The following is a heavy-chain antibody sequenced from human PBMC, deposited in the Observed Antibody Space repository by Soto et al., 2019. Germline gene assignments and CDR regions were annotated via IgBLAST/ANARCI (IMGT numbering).Heavy chain of an antibody. Sequence: ASVKVSCKASGYTFTSYGISWVRQAPGQGLEWMGWISAYNGNTNYAQKLQGRVTMTTDTSTSTAYMELRSLRSDDTAVYYCARDDCSSTSCLAHSWFDPWGQGTLVTVSS. V-gene: IGHV1-18*01. D-gene: IGHD2-2*01. J-gene: IGHJ5*02. CDR2: ISAYNGNT. CDR3: ARDDCSSTSCLAHSWFDP. CDR1: GYTFTSYG.